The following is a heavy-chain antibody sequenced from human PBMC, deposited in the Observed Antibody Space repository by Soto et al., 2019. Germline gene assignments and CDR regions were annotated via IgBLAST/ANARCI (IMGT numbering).Heavy chain of an antibody. CDR1: GFTFSSYW. J-gene: IGHJ6*02. D-gene: IGHD3-3*01. Sequence: GGSLRLSCAASGFTFSSYWMHWVRQAPGKGLVWVSRINSDGSSTSYADSVKGRFTISRDNAKNTLYLQMNSLRAEDTAVYYCARVSSKYYDFWSGYHYYYGMDVWGQGTPVTVYS. CDR2: INSDGSST. V-gene: IGHV3-74*01. CDR3: ARVSSKYYDFWSGYHYYYGMDV.